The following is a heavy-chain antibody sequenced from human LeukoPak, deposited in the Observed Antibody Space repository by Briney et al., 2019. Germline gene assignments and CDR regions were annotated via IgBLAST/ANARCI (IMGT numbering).Heavy chain of an antibody. J-gene: IGHJ4*02. CDR1: GGTFSSYA. V-gene: IGHV1-69*06. CDR3: ARVGRSDCSGGSCYRGIDY. Sequence: SVKVSCKASGGTFSSYAISWVRQAPGQGLEWMGGIIPIFGTANYAQKFQGRVTITADKSTSTAYMELSSLRSQDTAVYYCARVGRSDCSGGSCYRGIDYWGQGTLVTVYS. CDR2: IIPIFGTA. D-gene: IGHD2-15*01.